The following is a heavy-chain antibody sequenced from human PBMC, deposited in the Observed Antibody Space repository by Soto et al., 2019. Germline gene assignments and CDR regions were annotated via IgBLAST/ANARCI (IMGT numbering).Heavy chain of an antibody. Sequence: GALRLSCAASGFTFSSYGMRWVRQAPGKGLEWVAVISYDGSNKYYADSVKGRFTISRDNSKNTLYLQMNSLRAEDTAVYYCAKDQEIQLWSYYFDYWGQGTLVTVSS. CDR3: AKDQEIQLWSYYFDY. D-gene: IGHD5-18*01. J-gene: IGHJ4*02. CDR1: GFTFSSYG. CDR2: ISYDGSNK. V-gene: IGHV3-30*18.